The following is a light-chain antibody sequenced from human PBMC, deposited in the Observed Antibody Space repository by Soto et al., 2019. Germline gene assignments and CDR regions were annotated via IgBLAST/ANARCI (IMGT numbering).Light chain of an antibody. CDR2: DVS. V-gene: IGLV2-14*03. J-gene: IGLJ1*01. CDR1: SSDVGGYNY. Sequence: QSALTQPASVSGSPGQSVTISCTGTSSDVGGYNYVSWYQQYPGKAPKLMIYDVSSRPSGVSNRFSGSKSGNTASLTISGLQAEDEADYHCSSYTPSSTYVFGTRTKLTVL. CDR3: SSYTPSSTYV.